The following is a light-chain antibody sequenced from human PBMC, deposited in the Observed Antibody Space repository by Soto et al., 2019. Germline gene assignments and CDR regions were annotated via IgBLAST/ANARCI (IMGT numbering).Light chain of an antibody. CDR2: EVY. CDR3: NSYAGSNKDV. CDR1: SSDVGAQNY. V-gene: IGLV2-8*01. Sequence: QSALTQPPSASGSPGQSVTISCTGTSSDVGAQNYVSWYQQHPGKAPKLMIYEVYKRPSGVPDRFSGSKSGNTASLTVSGLQAEDEADYYCNSYAGSNKDVFGTGTKLTVL. J-gene: IGLJ1*01.